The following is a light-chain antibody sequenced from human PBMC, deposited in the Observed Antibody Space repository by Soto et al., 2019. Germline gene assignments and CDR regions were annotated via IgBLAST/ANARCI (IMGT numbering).Light chain of an antibody. V-gene: IGKV1-9*01. CDR1: QGISSY. J-gene: IGKJ4*01. CDR3: QQLNSYPQLT. Sequence: DIHLTQSPSFLSASVGYRVTITCLSSQGISSYLAWYQQKPGKAPKLLIYAASTLQSGVPSRFSGSGSGTEFTLTISSLQPEDFATYYCQQLNSYPQLTFGGGTKVDIK. CDR2: AAS.